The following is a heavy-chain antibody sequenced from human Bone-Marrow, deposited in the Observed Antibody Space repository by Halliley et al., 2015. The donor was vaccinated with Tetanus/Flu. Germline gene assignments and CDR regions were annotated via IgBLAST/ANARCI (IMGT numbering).Heavy chain of an antibody. CDR3: GRRRAGAWYFDF. V-gene: IGHV5-51*03. Sequence: VQLVQSGAEVKKPGESLKISCKGSGYSFTNYWIGWVRQMPGKGLEWMGIIYPDDSDTIYSPSFQGRVTISTDKSTSATYLHWSSLNVSDTAIYYCGRRRAGAWYFDFWGQGTLVTVSS. CDR2: IYPDDSDT. J-gene: IGHJ4*02. CDR1: GYSFTNYW. D-gene: IGHD4-17*01.